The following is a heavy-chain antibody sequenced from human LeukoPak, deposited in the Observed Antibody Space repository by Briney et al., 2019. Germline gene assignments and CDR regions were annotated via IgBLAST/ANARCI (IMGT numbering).Heavy chain of an antibody. CDR1: GGSIRNYY. V-gene: IGHV4-39*07. J-gene: IGHJ6*03. Sequence: SETLSLTCTVSGGSIRNYYWGWIRQPPGKGLEWIGSIYYSGSTYYNPSLKSRVTISVDTSKNQFSLKLSSVTAADTAVYYCARFRPHYYDFWSGYMDVWGKGTTVTVSS. CDR2: IYYSGST. D-gene: IGHD3-3*01. CDR3: ARFRPHYYDFWSGYMDV.